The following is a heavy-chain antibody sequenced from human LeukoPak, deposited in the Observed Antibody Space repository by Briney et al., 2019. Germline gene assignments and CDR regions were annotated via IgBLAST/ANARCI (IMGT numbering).Heavy chain of an antibody. Sequence: GGSLRLSCAGSGFTISNYAMHWVRQAPGKGLEYVSAINSNGDRTYYANSVKGRFTISRDNSKNTLYLQMGSLRAEDMAVYYCARDADYGDNSGAWFDPWGQGTLVTVSS. CDR2: INSNGDRT. V-gene: IGHV3-64*01. CDR1: GFTISNYA. J-gene: IGHJ5*02. D-gene: IGHD4-23*01. CDR3: ARDADYGDNSGAWFDP.